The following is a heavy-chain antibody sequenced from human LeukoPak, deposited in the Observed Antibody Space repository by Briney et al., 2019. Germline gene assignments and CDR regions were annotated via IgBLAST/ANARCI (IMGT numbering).Heavy chain of an antibody. Sequence: GGSLRLSCAASGFTSSSYSMNWVRQAPGKGLEWVSSISSSSSYIYHADSVKGRFTISRDNAKNSLYLQMNSLRAEDTAVYYCARGGQAFDYWGQGTLVTVSS. CDR1: GFTSSSYS. J-gene: IGHJ4*02. V-gene: IGHV3-21*01. CDR3: ARGGQAFDY. CDR2: ISSSSSYI. D-gene: IGHD3-16*01.